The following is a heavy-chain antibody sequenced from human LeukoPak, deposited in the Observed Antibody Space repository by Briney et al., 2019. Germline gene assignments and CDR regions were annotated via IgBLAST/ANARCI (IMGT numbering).Heavy chain of an antibody. D-gene: IGHD2-2*01. CDR3: ARGDVVVPAFNWFDT. V-gene: IGHV1-8*03. CDR1: GYTFTSYG. Sequence: ASVKVSCKASGYTFTSYGINWVRQATGQGLEWMGWMNPNSGNTGYAQKFQGRVTITRNTSISTAYMEFSSLRSEDPAVYSCARGDVVVPAFNWFDTWGQGTLVTVSS. CDR2: MNPNSGNT. J-gene: IGHJ5*02.